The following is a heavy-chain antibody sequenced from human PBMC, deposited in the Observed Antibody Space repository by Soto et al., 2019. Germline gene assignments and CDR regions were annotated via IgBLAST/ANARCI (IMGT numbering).Heavy chain of an antibody. CDR3: TTVQYCTDISCYGH. D-gene: IGHD2-2*01. Sequence: EVQLVESGGGLVKPGGSLRLSCAASGCSFSNAWMSWVRQAPGKGLEWVGRIKSKTDGGTTDYAAPVKGRFTISRADSKNALQLQMNSLKTEDTAVYYGTTVQYCTDISCYGHWGQGTLVTVSS. CDR2: IKSKTDGGTT. J-gene: IGHJ4*02. CDR1: GCSFSNAW. V-gene: IGHV3-15*01.